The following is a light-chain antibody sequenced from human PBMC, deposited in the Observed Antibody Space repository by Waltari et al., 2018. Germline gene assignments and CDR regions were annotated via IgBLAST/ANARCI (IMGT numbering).Light chain of an antibody. CDR2: AAS. J-gene: IGKJ1*01. CDR3: QHYVRLPAT. Sequence: CRASQRVSRTLAWYQQKPGQAPSLLIYAASTRAAGIPDRFSGSGSGTDFSLTISRLEPEDFAVYYCQHYVRLPATFGQGTKVEIK. CDR1: QRVSRT. V-gene: IGKV3-20*01.